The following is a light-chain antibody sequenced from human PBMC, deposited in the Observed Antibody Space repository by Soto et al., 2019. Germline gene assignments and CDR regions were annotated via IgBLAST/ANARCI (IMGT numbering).Light chain of an antibody. CDR3: QQYGSSQYT. Sequence: EIVLTQSPGTLSLSPGERATLSCRASQSVNNNYLAWYQQKTGQAPSLLIYGASSRATGIPDRFSGSGSGTDFTLTISRLEPEDFAVYYCQQYGSSQYTFGQGTKLEI. V-gene: IGKV3-20*01. J-gene: IGKJ2*01. CDR1: QSVNNNY. CDR2: GAS.